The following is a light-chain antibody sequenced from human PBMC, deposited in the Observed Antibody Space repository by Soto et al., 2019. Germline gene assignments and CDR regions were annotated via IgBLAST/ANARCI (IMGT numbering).Light chain of an antibody. Sequence: DIQMTQSPSSLSASVGDRVTITCQASQDISNYLNWYQQKPGKAPKLLIYDASNLETGVPSKFSGSGSRTDFTFTISSLQPEDSATYYCQQYDNLPLTFGPGTKVDIK. CDR3: QQYDNLPLT. V-gene: IGKV1-33*01. CDR2: DAS. CDR1: QDISNY. J-gene: IGKJ3*01.